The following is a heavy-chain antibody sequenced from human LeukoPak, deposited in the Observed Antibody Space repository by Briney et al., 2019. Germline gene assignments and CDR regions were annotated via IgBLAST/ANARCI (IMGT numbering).Heavy chain of an antibody. V-gene: IGHV3-23*01. CDR1: GFTFSSYS. CDR2: ISGSGGST. D-gene: IGHD3-22*01. CDR3: AKAPSSGYYWFDP. J-gene: IGHJ5*02. Sequence: GGSLRLSCAASGFTFSSYSMNWVRQAPGKGLEWVSAISGSGGSTYYADSVKGRFTISRDNSKNTLYLQMNSLRAEDTAGYYCAKAPSSGYYWFDPWGQGTLVTVSS.